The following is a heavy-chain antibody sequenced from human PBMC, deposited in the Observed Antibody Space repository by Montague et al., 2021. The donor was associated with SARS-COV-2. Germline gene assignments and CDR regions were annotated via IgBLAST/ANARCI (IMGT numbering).Heavy chain of an antibody. CDR2: ISYDGSNK. J-gene: IGHJ6*02. V-gene: IGHV3-30*03. D-gene: IGHD3-16*02. CDR1: GFTFSSYS. Sequence: SLSLSCAASGFTFSSYSMNWVRQAPGKGLEWVAVISYDGSNKYYADSVKGRFTISRDNSKNTLYLQMNSLRAEDTAVYYCARDRIGLRLGELSLREGYYGMDVWGQGTTVTVSS. CDR3: ARDRIGLRLGELSLREGYYGMDV.